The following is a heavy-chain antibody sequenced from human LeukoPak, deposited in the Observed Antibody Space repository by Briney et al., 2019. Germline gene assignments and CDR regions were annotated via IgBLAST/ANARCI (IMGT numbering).Heavy chain of an antibody. V-gene: IGHV3-23*01. CDR2: LSGSGDST. J-gene: IGHJ4*02. CDR1: GFTFSSSA. Sequence: GGSLRLSCAAPGFTFSSSAMSWVRQAPGKGLEWVSGLSGSGDSTYYADSVKGRFTISRDNSKNTLYLQMNSLRAEDTAVYYCAKGLNGWLRSADYWGQGTLVTVSS. CDR3: AKGLNGWLRSADY. D-gene: IGHD5-12*01.